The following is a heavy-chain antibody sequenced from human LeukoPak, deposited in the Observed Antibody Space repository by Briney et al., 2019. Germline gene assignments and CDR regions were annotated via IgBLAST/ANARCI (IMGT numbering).Heavy chain of an antibody. CDR2: INHSGST. Sequence: PSGTLSLTCAVYGGSFSGYYWSWIRQPPGKGGEWSGEINHSGSTNYNPSLKRRVNISGDTSKNQFSLKLSSVTAADTAVYYCARGGLMVYAVRVQNDVFDIWGQGTMVTVSS. CDR1: GGSFSGYY. CDR3: ARGGLMVYAVRVQNDVFDI. V-gene: IGHV4-34*01. J-gene: IGHJ3*02. D-gene: IGHD2-8*01.